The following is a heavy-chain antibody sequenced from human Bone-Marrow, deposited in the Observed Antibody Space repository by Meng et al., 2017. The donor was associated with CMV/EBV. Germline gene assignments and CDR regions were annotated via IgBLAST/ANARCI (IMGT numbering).Heavy chain of an antibody. Sequence: GGSLRLSCAASGFTFRTYSLNWVRQAPGKGLEWVSFISGSSSYIDYADSVKGRFTISRDNAKNSLYLQMNSLRAEDTAVYYCARDVLRYCSSVTCYPYGMDVCGQGTAVTVSS. CDR2: ISGSSSYI. CDR3: ARDVLRYCSSVTCYPYGMDV. D-gene: IGHD2-15*01. V-gene: IGHV3-21*01. J-gene: IGHJ6*02. CDR1: GFTFRTYS.